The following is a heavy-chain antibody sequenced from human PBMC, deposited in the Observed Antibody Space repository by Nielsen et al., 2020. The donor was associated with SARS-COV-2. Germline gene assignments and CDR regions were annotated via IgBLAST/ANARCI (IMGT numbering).Heavy chain of an antibody. CDR3: AGGAGVLLWFESKGGMDV. V-gene: IGHV1-2*06. D-gene: IGHD3-10*01. J-gene: IGHJ6*02. Sequence: APVTPSCKASGYTFTGYYMHWVRQAPGQGLEWMGRINPNSGGTNHAQKFQGRVTMTRDTSISTAYMELSRLRSDDTAVYYCAGGAGVLLWFESKGGMDVWGQGTTVTVSS. CDR2: INPNSGGT. CDR1: GYTFTGYY.